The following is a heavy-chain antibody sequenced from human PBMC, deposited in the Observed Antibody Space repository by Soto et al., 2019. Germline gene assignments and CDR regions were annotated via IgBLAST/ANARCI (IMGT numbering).Heavy chain of an antibody. Sequence: QLQLQESGPGLVKPSETLSLTCTVSCGSIISSSYYWGWIRPPPGKGLEWIGSIYYTGSTHDNPSLKSRVTISVDTSKNHFSLILNSVTAADTAVYYWARHESGGVVDPWGQGTLVTVSS. CDR1: CGSIISSSYY. J-gene: IGHJ5*02. D-gene: IGHD2-8*02. CDR3: ARHESGGVVDP. V-gene: IGHV4-39*01. CDR2: IYYTGST.